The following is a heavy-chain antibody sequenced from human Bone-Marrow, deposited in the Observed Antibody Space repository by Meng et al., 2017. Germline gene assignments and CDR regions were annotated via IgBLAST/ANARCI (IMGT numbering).Heavy chain of an antibody. CDR3: ARESERSTYHSPDY. V-gene: IGHV3-30*04. Sequence: GGSLRLSCAASGFTFSSYAMHWVRQAPGKGLEWVAVISDNVNWMSYSDSVKGRFTISRDNSKNTLYLQMNSLRPEDTAVYYCARESERSTYHSPDYWGQGSLVTVSS. J-gene: IGHJ4*02. CDR2: ISDNVNWM. D-gene: IGHD2/OR15-2a*01. CDR1: GFTFSSYA.